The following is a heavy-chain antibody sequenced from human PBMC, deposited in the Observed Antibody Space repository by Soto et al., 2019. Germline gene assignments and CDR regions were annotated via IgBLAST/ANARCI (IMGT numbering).Heavy chain of an antibody. CDR1: GFTFSSYD. V-gene: IGHV3-13*01. CDR2: IGTAGDT. D-gene: IGHD3-16*01. J-gene: IGHJ2*01. CDR3: ARGGGDTANWYFDL. Sequence: EVQLVESGGGLVQPGGSLRLSCAASGFTFSSYDMHWVRQATGKGLEWVSAIGTAGDTYYPGSVKGRFTISRENAKNSLYPQMNSLRAGDTAVYYCARGGGDTANWYFDLWGRGTLVTVSS.